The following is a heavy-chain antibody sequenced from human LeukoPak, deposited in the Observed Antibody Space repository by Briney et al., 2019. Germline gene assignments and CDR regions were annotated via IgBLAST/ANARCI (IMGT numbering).Heavy chain of an antibody. CDR3: ASGSGSPYGKYFDY. CDR1: GGSISSYY. J-gene: IGHJ4*02. V-gene: IGHV4-59*04. D-gene: IGHD3-10*01. Sequence: SETLSLTCTVSGGSISSYYWSWIRQPPGKGLEWIGYIYHSGSTYYNPSLKSRVTISVDRSKNQFSLKLSSVTAADTAVYYCASGSGSPYGKYFDYWGQGTLVTVSS. CDR2: IYHSGST.